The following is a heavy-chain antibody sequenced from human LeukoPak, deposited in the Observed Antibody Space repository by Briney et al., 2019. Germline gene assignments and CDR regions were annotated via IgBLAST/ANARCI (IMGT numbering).Heavy chain of an antibody. Sequence: GASVKVSCKASGYTFTSYEINWVRQATGQGLEWMGWMNPNNGNTGYAQKFQGRVTMTRNTSISTAYMELSNIRSEDKNVYYCAAGEILPGYYKQGYYYGMDVWGQGTTVTVSS. CDR2: MNPNNGNT. J-gene: IGHJ6*02. CDR1: GYTFTSYE. D-gene: IGHD3-9*01. CDR3: AAGEILPGYYKQGYYYGMDV. V-gene: IGHV1-8*01.